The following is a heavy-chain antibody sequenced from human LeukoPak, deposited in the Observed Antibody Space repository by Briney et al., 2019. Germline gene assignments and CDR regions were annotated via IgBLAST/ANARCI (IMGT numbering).Heavy chain of an antibody. CDR2: IKQDGSEK. J-gene: IGHJ3*02. CDR3: ARDKKARIAVACKGDAFDI. CDR1: GFTFSSYW. V-gene: IGHV3-7*03. D-gene: IGHD6-19*01. Sequence: GGSLRLSCAASGFTFSSYWMSWVRQAPGKGLEWGANIKQDGSEKYYVDSVKGRFAISRDNAKNSLYLQMNSLRAEDTAVYYCARDKKARIAVACKGDAFDIWGQGTMVTVSS.